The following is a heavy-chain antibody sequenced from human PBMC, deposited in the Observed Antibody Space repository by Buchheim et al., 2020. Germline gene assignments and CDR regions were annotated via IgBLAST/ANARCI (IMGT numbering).Heavy chain of an antibody. J-gene: IGHJ6*02. V-gene: IGHV1-69*02. D-gene: IGHD5-18*01. Sequence: QVQLVQSGAEVKKPGASVKVSCKASGDTFSSYTISWVRQAPGQGLEWMGWIIPILGVANYAQKFQGRVTMTADTSTSTAYMERSSLRSEDMAVYYCARVDTAMLTMGYGMDVWGQGTT. CDR2: IIPILGVA. CDR1: GDTFSSYT. CDR3: ARVDTAMLTMGYGMDV.